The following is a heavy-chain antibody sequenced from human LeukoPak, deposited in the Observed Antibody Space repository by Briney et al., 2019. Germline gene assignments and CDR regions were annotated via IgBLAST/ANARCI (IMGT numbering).Heavy chain of an antibody. CDR3: ARDTYYYDSSGYYKRGYYFDY. CDR2: IIGSGSST. D-gene: IGHD3-22*01. V-gene: IGHV3-23*01. Sequence: GGSLRLSCAASGFTFSSYGMSWVRQAPGKGLQWVSVIIGSGSSTYYADSVKGRFTISRDNSKNTLYLQMNSLRAEDTAVYYCARDTYYYDSSGYYKRGYYFDYWGQGTLVTVSS. J-gene: IGHJ4*02. CDR1: GFTFSSYG.